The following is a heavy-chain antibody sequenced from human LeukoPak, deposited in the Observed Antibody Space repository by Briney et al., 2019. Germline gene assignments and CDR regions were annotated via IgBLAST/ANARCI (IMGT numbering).Heavy chain of an antibody. CDR1: SYTFTNYW. CDR3: AREGLYTGSYTSDY. J-gene: IGHJ4*02. CDR2: IYPGASDT. V-gene: IGHV5-51*01. D-gene: IGHD1-26*01. Sequence: GESLQISSKTSSYTFTNYWPGGVRHMPPKGREWMVFIYPGASDTRYSPSVQGQVTISADKSINTAYLQWSSLKASDTAIYYCAREGLYTGSYTSDYWGQGTLVTVSS.